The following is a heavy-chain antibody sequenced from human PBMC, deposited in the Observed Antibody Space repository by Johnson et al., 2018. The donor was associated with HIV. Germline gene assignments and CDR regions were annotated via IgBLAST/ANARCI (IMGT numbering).Heavy chain of an antibody. D-gene: IGHD5-24*01. CDR1: GFTFSNYW. CDR2: IKQDGSEK. Sequence: VQLVESGGGLVQPGGSLRLSCAASGFTFSNYWMSWVRQAPGKGLELVANIKQDGSEKYYVDSVKGRFTISRDNAKNSLYLQMNSLRAEDTAVYYRAREKKMGGTFDIWGQGTKVTVSS. CDR3: AREKKMGGTFDI. J-gene: IGHJ3*02. V-gene: IGHV3-7*05.